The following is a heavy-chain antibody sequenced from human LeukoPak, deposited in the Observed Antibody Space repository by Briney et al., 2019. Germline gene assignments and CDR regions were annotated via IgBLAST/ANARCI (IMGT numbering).Heavy chain of an antibody. V-gene: IGHV3-21*01. D-gene: IGHD6-13*01. J-gene: IGHJ3*02. CDR1: GFTFSSYS. CDR3: ARPDEQQLVRDAFDI. Sequence: GGSLRLSCAASGFTFSSYSMNWVRQAPGKGLEWVSSISSSSSYIYYADSVKGRFTISRDNAKNSLYLQMNSLRADDTAVYYCARPDEQQLVRDAFDIWGQGTMVTVSS. CDR2: ISSSSSYI.